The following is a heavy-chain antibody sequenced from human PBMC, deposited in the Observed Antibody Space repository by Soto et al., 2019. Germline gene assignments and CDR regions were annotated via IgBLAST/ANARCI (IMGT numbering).Heavy chain of an antibody. CDR3: ARSPREYDSSSYRYLYYGMDV. V-gene: IGHV6-1*01. D-gene: IGHD3-22*01. Sequence: QTLSLTCAISGDSVSSNSAAWNWIRQSPSRGLEWLGRTYYWSKWYNDYAVSVKSRITINPDTSYNQFSLQLNSVTPEDTAIYYCARSPREYDSSSYRYLYYGMDVWGQGTTVTVSS. CDR1: GDSVSSNSAA. CDR2: TYYWSKWYN. J-gene: IGHJ6*02.